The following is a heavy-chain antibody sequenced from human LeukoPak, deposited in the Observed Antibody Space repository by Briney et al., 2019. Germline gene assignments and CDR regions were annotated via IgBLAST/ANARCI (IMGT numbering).Heavy chain of an antibody. CDR3: AKRAPYGSGNYYPFDP. D-gene: IGHD3-10*01. V-gene: IGHV3-23*01. Sequence: GGSLRLSCAASGVTLSTYAMSWARQAPGKGLEWVSGISSSGSGDNTYYADSVKGRFTISRDNSKNTLYLQMDSLRAEDTAVYYCAKRAPYGSGNYYPFDPWGQGALVIVSS. CDR1: GVTLSTYA. J-gene: IGHJ5*02. CDR2: ISSSGSGDNT.